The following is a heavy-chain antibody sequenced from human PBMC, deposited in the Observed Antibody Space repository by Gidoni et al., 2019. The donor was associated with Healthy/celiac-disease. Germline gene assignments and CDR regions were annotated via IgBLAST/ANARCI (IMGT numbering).Heavy chain of an antibody. CDR2: ISSSSSYI. D-gene: IGHD2-2*01. CDR3: ARDTLVVVPAARSYYYYGMDV. Sequence: EVQLVESGGGLVKPGGSLRLSCAASGFTFSSYSMNWVRQAPGKGLEWVSSISSSSSYIYYADSVKGRFTISRDNAKNSLYLQMNSLRAEDTAVYYCARDTLVVVPAARSYYYYGMDVWGQGTTVTVSS. J-gene: IGHJ6*02. V-gene: IGHV3-21*01. CDR1: GFTFSSYS.